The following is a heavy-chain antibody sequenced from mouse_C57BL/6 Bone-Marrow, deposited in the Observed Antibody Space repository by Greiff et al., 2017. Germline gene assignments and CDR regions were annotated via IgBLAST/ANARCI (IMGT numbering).Heavy chain of an antibody. CDR1: GYTFTSYW. CDR3: GSITTVVEGDH. J-gene: IGHJ2*01. V-gene: IGHV1-64*01. Sequence: VQLQQPGAELVKPGASVKLSCKASGYTFTSYWMHWVKQRPGQGLEWIGMIHPNSGSTNYNEKFKSKATLTVDKSSSTAYMQLSSLTSEDSAVYYCGSITTVVEGDHRGQGTTLTGS. CDR2: IHPNSGST. D-gene: IGHD1-1*01.